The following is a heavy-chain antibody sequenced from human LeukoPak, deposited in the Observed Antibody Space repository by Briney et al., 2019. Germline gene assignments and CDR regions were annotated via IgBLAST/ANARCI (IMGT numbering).Heavy chain of an antibody. CDR2: IYYSGST. J-gene: IGHJ3*02. V-gene: IGHV4-39*01. D-gene: IGHD2-15*01. Sequence: ASETLSLTCTVSGGSISSSSYYWGWIRQPPGKGLEWIGSIYYSGSTYYNPSPKSRVTISVDTSKNQFSLKLGSVTAADTAVYHCARHCCSGPAKRVFDIWGQGTMVTVSS. CDR1: GGSISSSSYY. CDR3: ARHCCSGPAKRVFDI.